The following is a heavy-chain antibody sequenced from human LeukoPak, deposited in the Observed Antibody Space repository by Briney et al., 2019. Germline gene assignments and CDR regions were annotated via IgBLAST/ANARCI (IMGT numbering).Heavy chain of an antibody. D-gene: IGHD6-19*01. Sequence: GGSLRLSCATSGFTFSTYWMHWVRQAPGKGLVWVARVHSDGICTIYADSVKGRFTISRDNAKNTVSLQMNSLRAEDTAVYYCARGGVGCFDYWGQGTLVTVSS. CDR1: GFTFSTYW. V-gene: IGHV3-74*01. CDR2: VHSDGICT. J-gene: IGHJ4*02. CDR3: ARGGVGCFDY.